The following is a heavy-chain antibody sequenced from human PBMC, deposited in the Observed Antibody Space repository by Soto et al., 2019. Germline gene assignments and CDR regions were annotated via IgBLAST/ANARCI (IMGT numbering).Heavy chain of an antibody. CDR3: ARGRIDYGIFDD. CDR1: GGCISSYY. D-gene: IGHD4-17*01. Sequence: ELLSLTSTFAGGCISSYYWVWIRQPPGKGLEWIGYIYYSGSTNYNPSIKRRVTTSIDTSKNHFSLKLSSVTAADTAVYYCARGRIDYGIFDDWGQGTLVTVSS. CDR2: IYYSGST. J-gene: IGHJ4*02. V-gene: IGHV4-59*01.